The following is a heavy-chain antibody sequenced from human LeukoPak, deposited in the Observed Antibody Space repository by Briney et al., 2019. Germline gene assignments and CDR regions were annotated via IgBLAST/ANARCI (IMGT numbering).Heavy chain of an antibody. CDR2: IYYSGST. D-gene: IGHD6-19*01. CDR1: GGSISSSSYY. Sequence: SETLSLTCTVSGGSISSSSYYWGWIRQPPGKGLEWIVSIYYSGSTYYNPSLKSRVTISVDTSKNQFSLKLSSVTAADTAVYYCARHGTLFSGCYWGQGTLVTVSS. V-gene: IGHV4-39*01. J-gene: IGHJ4*02. CDR3: ARHGTLFSGCY.